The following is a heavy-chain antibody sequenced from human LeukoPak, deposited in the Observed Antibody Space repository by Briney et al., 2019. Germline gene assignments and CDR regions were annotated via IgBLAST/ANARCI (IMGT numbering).Heavy chain of an antibody. Sequence: SQTLSLTRTVSGGSISSGGYYWSWIRQHPGKGLEWIGYIYYSGSTYYNPSLKSRVTISVDTSKNQFSLKLSSVTAADTAVYYCARDSGWLLYFDYWGQGTLVTVSS. V-gene: IGHV4-31*03. CDR2: IYYSGST. CDR3: ARDSGWLLYFDY. CDR1: GGSISSGGYY. D-gene: IGHD2-21*02. J-gene: IGHJ4*02.